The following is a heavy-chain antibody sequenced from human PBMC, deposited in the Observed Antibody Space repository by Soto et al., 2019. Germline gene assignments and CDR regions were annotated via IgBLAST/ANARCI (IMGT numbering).Heavy chain of an antibody. D-gene: IGHD3-22*01. CDR3: AGISYYDSSGLRSQYCYFDL. CDR2: IYYSGST. Sequence: QVQLQESGPGLVKPSQTLSLTCTVSGGSISSGGYYWSWIRQHPGKGLEWIGDIYYSGSTYYNPSLKSRVTISVDASKDQFTLELGSVTGADTAVYYCAGISYYDSSGLRSQYCYFDLWGRGTLVTVCS. J-gene: IGHJ2*01. CDR1: GGSISSGGYY. V-gene: IGHV4-31*03.